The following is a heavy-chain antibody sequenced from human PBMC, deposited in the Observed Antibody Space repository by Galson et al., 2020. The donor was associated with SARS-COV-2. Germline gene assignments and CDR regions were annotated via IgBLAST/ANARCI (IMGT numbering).Heavy chain of an antibody. CDR1: IGSMTSHY. Sequence: ETSETLSLTCSVSIGSMTSHYWSWIRQPPGKGLEWIGYISDSVFTTYNPSLKSRVTIFMDTSKNQFSLKLTSVTAADTAVYCCAKLAEGRRSSEDYWGQGTLVTVSS. CDR2: ISDSVFT. V-gene: IGHV4-59*08. J-gene: IGHJ4*02. CDR3: AKLAEGRRSSEDY. D-gene: IGHD1-26*01.